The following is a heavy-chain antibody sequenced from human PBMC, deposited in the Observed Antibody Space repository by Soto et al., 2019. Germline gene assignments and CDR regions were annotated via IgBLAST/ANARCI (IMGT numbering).Heavy chain of an antibody. CDR2: IYYRGTT. J-gene: IGHJ4*02. D-gene: IGHD3-22*01. V-gene: IGHV4-31*03. CDR3: ARLGNYYDSGGFYMGGLDY. CDR1: GGSISSDDYF. Sequence: QVQLQESGPGLVNPSQTLSLTCTVSGGSISSDDYFWSWIRQHQGKGLEWIGYIYYRGTTYYNPSLKSRASISVDTSKNQFSLKLNSVTAADTAVYYCARLGNYYDSGGFYMGGLDYWGQGTLVTVSS.